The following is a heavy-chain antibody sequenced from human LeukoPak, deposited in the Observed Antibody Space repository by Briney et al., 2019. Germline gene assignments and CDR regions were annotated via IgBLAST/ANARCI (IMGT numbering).Heavy chain of an antibody. CDR3: ARDGANYGDYVVDY. Sequence: GGSLRLSCAASGFTFSSYAMSWVRQAPGKGLEWVSSISSSSSYIYYADSVKGRFTISRDNAKNSLYLQMNSLRAEDTAVYYCARDGANYGDYVVDYWGQGTLVTVSS. CDR1: GFTFSSYA. J-gene: IGHJ4*02. D-gene: IGHD4-17*01. CDR2: ISSSSSYI. V-gene: IGHV3-21*01.